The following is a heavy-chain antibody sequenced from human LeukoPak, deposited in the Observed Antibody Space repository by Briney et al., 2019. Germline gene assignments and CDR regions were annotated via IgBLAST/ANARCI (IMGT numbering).Heavy chain of an antibody. CDR2: ISGRGDST. CDR1: GFTFRSYA. D-gene: IGHD6-13*01. Sequence: GGSLRLSCAASGFTFRSYAMSWVRQAPGKGLEWVSVISGRGDSTHYADSVKGRFTISRDNSKNTLYLQMNSLRAEDTAVYYCAKAHSSSWYYFGDWGQGALVTVSS. J-gene: IGHJ4*02. CDR3: AKAHSSSWYYFGD. V-gene: IGHV3-23*01.